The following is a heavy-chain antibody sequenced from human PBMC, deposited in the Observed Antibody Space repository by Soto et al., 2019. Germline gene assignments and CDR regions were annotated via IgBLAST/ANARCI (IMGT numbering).Heavy chain of an antibody. CDR1: GFTFTTYA. D-gene: IGHD2-21*02. V-gene: IGHV1-3*01. CDR3: ARDSCSGDCNDFDY. J-gene: IGHJ4*02. CDR2: IHAGNGNT. Sequence: QVQVVQSGAEVKKPGASVKVSCKASGFTFTTYAIHWVRQAPGQRLEWMGWIHAGNGNTISSQKFQDRLTITRDPSASTAYMKLSSLRSEDSAVYFCARDSCSGDCNDFDYWGQGTLVTVSS.